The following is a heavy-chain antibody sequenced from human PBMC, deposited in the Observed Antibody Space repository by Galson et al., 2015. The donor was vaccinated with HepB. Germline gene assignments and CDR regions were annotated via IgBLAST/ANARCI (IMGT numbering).Heavy chain of an antibody. J-gene: IGHJ1*01. CDR1: GFTFSTYA. D-gene: IGHD4-11*01. CDR2: VSYHETNK. V-gene: IGHV3-30-3*01. Sequence: SLRLSCAASGFTFSTYAMHWVRQAPGKGLEWVAFVSYHETNKYYADSVKGRFTISRDNSKNILYLQMNSLRADDTAVYYCARVGRQYQMLMTAEFFQHWGQGTPVTVSS. CDR3: ARVGRQYQMLMTAEFFQH.